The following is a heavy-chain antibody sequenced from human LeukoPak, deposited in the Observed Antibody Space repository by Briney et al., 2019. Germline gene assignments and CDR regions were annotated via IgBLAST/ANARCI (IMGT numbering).Heavy chain of an antibody. V-gene: IGHV4-30-4*01. Sequence: SETLSLTCTVSGGSISSGDYYWSWIRQPPGKGLEWIGYIYYSGSTYYNPSLKSRVTISVDTSKNQFSLKLSSVTAADTAVYYCARHDRIIASPLVWGQGILVTVSS. CDR2: IYYSGST. D-gene: IGHD2/OR15-2a*01. J-gene: IGHJ4*02. CDR3: ARHDRIIASPLV. CDR1: GGSISSGDYY.